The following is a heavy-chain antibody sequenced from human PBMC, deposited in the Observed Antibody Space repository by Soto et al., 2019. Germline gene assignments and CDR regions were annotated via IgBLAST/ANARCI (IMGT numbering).Heavy chain of an antibody. CDR2: IYSGGTT. CDR1: GFTVSNNY. J-gene: IGHJ4*02. V-gene: IGHV3-66*01. Sequence: EVQLVESGGALVQPGGSLRLSCAASGFTVSNNYMSWVRQAPGKGLEWVSLIYSGGTTSYADSVKGRFTISRDSSKNTLNLQMNSLRAEDTAVYDVARNSGSKLGPRTAGEGHWGQGTLVTVSS. CDR3: ARNSGSKLGPRTAGEGH. D-gene: IGHD7-27*01.